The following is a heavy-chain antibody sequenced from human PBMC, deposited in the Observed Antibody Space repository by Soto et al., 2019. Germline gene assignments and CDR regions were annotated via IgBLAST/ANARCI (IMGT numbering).Heavy chain of an antibody. CDR1: GGSISSGGYY. D-gene: IGHD2-15*01. V-gene: IGHV4-31*03. Sequence: QVQLQESGPGLVKPSQTLSLTCTVSGGSISSGGYYWSWIRQHPGKGLEWIGYIYYSGSTYYNPSLKSRVTISVDTSENQFSLKLSSVTAADTAVYYCATVRYCSGGSCYPRFDPWGQGTLVTVSS. J-gene: IGHJ5*02. CDR3: ATVRYCSGGSCYPRFDP. CDR2: IYYSGST.